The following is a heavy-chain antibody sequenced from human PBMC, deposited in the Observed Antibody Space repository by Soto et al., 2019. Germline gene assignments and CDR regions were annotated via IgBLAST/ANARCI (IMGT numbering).Heavy chain of an antibody. V-gene: IGHV3-23*01. D-gene: IGHD1-1*01. J-gene: IGHJ4*02. Sequence: EVQLLESGGGLVQPGGSLRLSCAASGFTFSSYAMSWVRQAPGKGLEWVSAIIGSGGSTYYADSVKGRFTISRGNSKNTLYLQMNSLRAEDTAVYYCAKDPAVRGARDDYWGQGTLVTVSS. CDR2: IIGSGGST. CDR1: GFTFSSYA. CDR3: AKDPAVRGARDDY.